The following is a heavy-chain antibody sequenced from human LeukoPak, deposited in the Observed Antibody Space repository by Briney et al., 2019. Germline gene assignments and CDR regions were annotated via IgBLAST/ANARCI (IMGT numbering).Heavy chain of an antibody. D-gene: IGHD2/OR15-2a*01. CDR1: GGSISGYS. V-gene: IGHV4-59*01. CDR3: ARCGRNNRGYYYMED. Sequence: SETLSLTCAVSGGSISGYSWSWIRQPPGKGLEWIGYTHYSGSSNYNPSLKSRVTISVDTSKNQFSLKVSSVTAADTAVYYCARCGRNNRGYYYMEDWGKGTTVTVSS. J-gene: IGHJ6*03. CDR2: THYSGSS.